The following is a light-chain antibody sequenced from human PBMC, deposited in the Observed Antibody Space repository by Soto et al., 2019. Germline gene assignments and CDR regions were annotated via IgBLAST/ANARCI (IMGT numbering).Light chain of an antibody. V-gene: IGLV2-14*01. J-gene: IGLJ1*01. Sequence: QSALTQPASVSGYPGQSISISYTGSSGDVCGYEFVSWYQQHPGKAPKLVISEVSVRPSGISDRFSGSKSGNTASLTISGLQADDEASYYCSSYTITTALVFGSGTKVTVL. CDR1: SGDVCGYEF. CDR2: EVS. CDR3: SSYTITTALV.